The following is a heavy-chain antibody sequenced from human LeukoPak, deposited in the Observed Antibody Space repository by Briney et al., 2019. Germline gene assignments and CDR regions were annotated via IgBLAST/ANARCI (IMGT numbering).Heavy chain of an antibody. CDR1: GYTFTSYY. D-gene: IGHD3-22*01. CDR3: AREVVHYYDSSGGSDY. V-gene: IGHV1-46*01. CDR2: INPSGGST. J-gene: IGHJ4*02. Sequence: ASVKVSCKASGYTFTSYYMHWVRQAPGQGLEWMGIINPSGGSTSYAQKFQGRVTMTRDTSTSTVYVELSSLRSEDTAVYYCAREVVHYYDSSGGSDYWGQGTLVTVSS.